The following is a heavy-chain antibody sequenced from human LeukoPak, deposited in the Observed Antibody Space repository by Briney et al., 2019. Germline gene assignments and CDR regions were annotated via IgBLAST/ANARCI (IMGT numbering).Heavy chain of an antibody. V-gene: IGHV4-34*01. D-gene: IGHD5-18*01. Sequence: SETLSLTCTVSGGSISGYYWSWIRQPPGKGLEWIGEINHSGSTYYNPSLKSRVTISVDTSKNQFSLKLSSVTAADTAVYYCARIEPGYSYGSAFDIWGQGTMVTVSS. J-gene: IGHJ3*02. CDR2: INHSGST. CDR1: GGSISGYY. CDR3: ARIEPGYSYGSAFDI.